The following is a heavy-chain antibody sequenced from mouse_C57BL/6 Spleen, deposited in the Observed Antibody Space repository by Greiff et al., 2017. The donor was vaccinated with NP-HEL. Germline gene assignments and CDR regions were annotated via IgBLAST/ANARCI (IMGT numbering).Heavy chain of an antibody. J-gene: IGHJ3*01. Sequence: VQLQQPGTELVKPGASVKLSCKASGYTFTSYWMHWVKQRPGQGLEWIGNINPSNGGTNYNEKFKSKATLTEDKPTSTAYMQLSSLTSEDSAVYYCAVSSDSSGYAWFAYWGQGTLVTVSA. CDR3: AVSSDSSGYAWFAY. D-gene: IGHD3-2*02. CDR1: GYTFTSYW. V-gene: IGHV1-53*01. CDR2: INPSNGGT.